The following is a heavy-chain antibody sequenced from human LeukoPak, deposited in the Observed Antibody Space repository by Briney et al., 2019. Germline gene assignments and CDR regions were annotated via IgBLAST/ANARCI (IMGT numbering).Heavy chain of an antibody. J-gene: IGHJ5*02. CDR1: GDSISSYY. V-gene: IGHV4-59*01. D-gene: IGHD3-22*01. CDR2: IYYSGST. CDR3: ARGVYYDTSDNWFDP. Sequence: PSETLSLTCTVSGDSISSYYWSWIRQPPGKGLEWIGYIYYSGSTNYNPSLKSRVTISVDTSKSQFSLKLSSVTAADTAVYYCARGVYYDTSDNWFDPWGQGTLVTVSS.